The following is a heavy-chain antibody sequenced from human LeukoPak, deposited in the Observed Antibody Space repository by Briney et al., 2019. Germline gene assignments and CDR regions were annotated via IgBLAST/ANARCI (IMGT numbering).Heavy chain of an antibody. CDR3: ASDYYDSSGYSPRGAFDI. D-gene: IGHD3-22*01. CDR2: ILPDGSAK. Sequence: GGSLRLSCAASGFTFSSYWMSWVRQAPGKGLEWVANILPDGSAKNCVDSVKGRFIISRDNAKNSVSLQMNSLRAEDTAVYYCASDYYDSSGYSPRGAFDIWGQGTMATVSS. V-gene: IGHV3-7*01. CDR1: GFTFSSYW. J-gene: IGHJ3*02.